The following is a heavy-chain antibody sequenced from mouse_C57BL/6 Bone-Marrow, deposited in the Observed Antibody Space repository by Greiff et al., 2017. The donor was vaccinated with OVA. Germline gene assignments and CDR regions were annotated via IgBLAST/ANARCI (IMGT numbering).Heavy chain of an antibody. Sequence: VQLQQSGAELVRPGASVKLSCTASGFNFKDDYMHWVKQRPEQGLEWIGWIDPENGDTEYTSKFQGKATITADTSSNTAYLQLSSLTSEDTAVYYCTTDYSNYVDYWGQGTTLTVSS. V-gene: IGHV14-4*01. CDR3: TTDYSNYVDY. J-gene: IGHJ2*01. CDR1: GFNFKDDY. CDR2: IDPENGDT. D-gene: IGHD2-5*01.